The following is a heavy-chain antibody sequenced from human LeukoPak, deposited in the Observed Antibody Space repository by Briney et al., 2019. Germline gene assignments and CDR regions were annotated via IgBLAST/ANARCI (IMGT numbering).Heavy chain of an antibody. J-gene: IGHJ4*02. V-gene: IGHV3-30-3*01. D-gene: IGHD6-19*01. CDR2: ISYDGSNK. CDR3: ARDAHVNIAVAGTLFGY. CDR1: GFTFDDYA. Sequence: GGSLRLSCAASGFTFDDYAMHWVRQAPGKGLEWVAVISYDGSNKYYADSVKGRFTISRDNSKNTLYLQMNSLRAEDTAVYYCARDAHVNIAVAGTLFGYWGQGTLVTVSS.